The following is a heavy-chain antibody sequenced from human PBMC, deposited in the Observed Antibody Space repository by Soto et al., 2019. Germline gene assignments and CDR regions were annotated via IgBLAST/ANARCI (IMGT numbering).Heavy chain of an antibody. J-gene: IGHJ3*02. Sequence: QVQLVHSGPEVKKPGASVKVSCKASGYTFPNYGFNWVRQAPGQGLEWMGWISGYNGYTNYAQNFQGRVTMTTDTSTSTAYMEVRSLRSDDTAVYHCATGNFPAFGTWGQGTTVTVSS. CDR1: GYTFPNYG. CDR3: ATGNFPAFGT. D-gene: IGHD1-7*01. V-gene: IGHV1-18*01. CDR2: ISGYNGYT.